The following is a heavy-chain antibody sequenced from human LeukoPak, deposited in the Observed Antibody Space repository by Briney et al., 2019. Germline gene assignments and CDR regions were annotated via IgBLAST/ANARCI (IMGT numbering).Heavy chain of an antibody. CDR2: IFHSGTT. D-gene: IGHD3-3*01. CDR3: ARHGAVAISYSFDI. V-gene: IGHV4-59*08. J-gene: IGHJ3*02. CDR1: GDSISSHY. Sequence: SETLSLTCTVSGDSISSHYWSWVRQAPGKGLEWIGYIFHSGTTSYNPSLKSRVTISIDTSNNQFSLKLNSVTAADTAVYYCARHGAVAISYSFDIWGQGTMVTVSS.